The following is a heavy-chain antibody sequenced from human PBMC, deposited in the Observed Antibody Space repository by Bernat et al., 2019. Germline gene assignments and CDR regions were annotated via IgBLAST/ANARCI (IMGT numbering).Heavy chain of an antibody. J-gene: IGHJ6*02. Sequence: QLQLQESGPGLVKPSETLSLTCTVSGGSISSSSYYWGWIRQPPGKGLEWIGSIYYSGSTYYNPSLKSRVTISVDTSKNQFSLKLSSVTAADTAVYYCARHMAGYYDFWSGYYGFFYYGMDVWGQGTTVTVSS. CDR2: IYYSGST. D-gene: IGHD3-3*01. CDR1: GGSISSSSYY. V-gene: IGHV4-39*01. CDR3: ARHMAGYYDFWSGYYGFFYYGMDV.